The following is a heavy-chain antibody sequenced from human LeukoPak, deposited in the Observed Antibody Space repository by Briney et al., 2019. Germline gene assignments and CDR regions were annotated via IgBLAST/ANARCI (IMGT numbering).Heavy chain of an antibody. J-gene: IGHJ4*02. CDR3: ARGQLFAAIPAPSFDY. D-gene: IGHD2-21*01. CDR2: ISSSDSVI. CDR1: GFTFTSYT. Sequence: GGSLRLSCVASGFTFTSYTMNWVRQAPGQGLEWVSYISSSDSVIYYADSVKGRFTISRDNANNALYLQMNSLRVDDTAVYYCARGQLFAAIPAPSFDYWGQGTRVIVSS. V-gene: IGHV3-48*01.